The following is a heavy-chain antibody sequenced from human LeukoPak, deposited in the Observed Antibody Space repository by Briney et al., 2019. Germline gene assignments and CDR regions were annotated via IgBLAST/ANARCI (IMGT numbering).Heavy chain of an antibody. Sequence: PGGSLRLSCAASGFTFDDYGMSWVRQAPGKGLEWVSTTNWNGGSTDYADSVKGRFTISRDNAKHSLYLQMNSLRAEDTALYYCAREVIPRYDDSGYPDYWGQGTLDTVSS. J-gene: IGHJ4*02. V-gene: IGHV3-20*04. D-gene: IGHD3-22*01. CDR2: TNWNGGST. CDR1: GFTFDDYG. CDR3: AREVIPRYDDSGYPDY.